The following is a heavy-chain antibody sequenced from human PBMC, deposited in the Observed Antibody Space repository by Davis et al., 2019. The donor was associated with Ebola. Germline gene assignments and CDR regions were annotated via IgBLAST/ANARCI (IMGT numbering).Heavy chain of an antibody. J-gene: IGHJ3*02. CDR1: GFTVSSNY. Sequence: GESLKIPCAASGFTVSSNYMSWVRQVPGKGLEWVSVIYSGGSTYYADSVKGRFTISRDNSKNTLYLQMNSLRAEDTAVYYCARDEDSKNAFDIWGQGTMVTVSS. CDR2: IYSGGST. V-gene: IGHV3-53*01. D-gene: IGHD2-15*01. CDR3: ARDEDSKNAFDI.